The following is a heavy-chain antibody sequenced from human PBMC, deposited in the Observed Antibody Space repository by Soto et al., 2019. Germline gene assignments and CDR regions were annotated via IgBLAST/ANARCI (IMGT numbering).Heavy chain of an antibody. CDR3: ARGSSRGRSRNRPDWFDP. V-gene: IGHV6-1*01. J-gene: IGHJ5*02. Sequence: QVQLQQSGPGLVKPSQTLSLTCAISGDSVSSNSAAWNWIRQSPSRGLEWLGRTYYRSTWYNDYAVSVKSRITINPDKSKNQFSLQLNSVTPEDTAVYYCARGSSRGRSRNRPDWFDPWGQGTLVTVSS. CDR1: GDSVSSNSAA. D-gene: IGHD1-1*01. CDR2: TYYRSTWYN.